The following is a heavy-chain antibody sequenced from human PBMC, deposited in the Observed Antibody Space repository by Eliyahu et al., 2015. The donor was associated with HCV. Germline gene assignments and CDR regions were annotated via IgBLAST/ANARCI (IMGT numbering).Heavy chain of an antibody. D-gene: IGHD3-10*01. CDR1: GFTFSRYG. CDR3: AKDVAYYGSGSSYQPPPRYYYGMDV. Sequence: QEQLVQSGGGVVQPGRSLXLSCAASGFTFSRYGXHWVRQAPGXGPEWVAVISYDGSNKYYTDSVKGRFTISRDNAKNTLYLQMNSLRAEDTAVYYCAKDVAYYGSGSSYQPPPRYYYGMDVWGQGSTVTVSS. V-gene: IGHV3-30*18. J-gene: IGHJ6*02. CDR2: ISYDGSNK.